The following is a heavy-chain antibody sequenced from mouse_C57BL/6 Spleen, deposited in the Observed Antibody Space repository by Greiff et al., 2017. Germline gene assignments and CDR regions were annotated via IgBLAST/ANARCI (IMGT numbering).Heavy chain of an antibody. CDR1: GYTFTSYW. D-gene: IGHD2-3*01. J-gene: IGHJ1*03. Sequence: VQLQQPGAELVRPGSSVKLSCKASGYTFTSYWMPWVKQRPIQGLEWIGNIDPSDSETHYNQKFKDKATLTVDKSSSTAYMQRSSLTSEDSAVYYCARHDGYYAYFDVWGTGTTVTVSA. CDR2: IDPSDSET. CDR3: ARHDGYYAYFDV. V-gene: IGHV1-52*01.